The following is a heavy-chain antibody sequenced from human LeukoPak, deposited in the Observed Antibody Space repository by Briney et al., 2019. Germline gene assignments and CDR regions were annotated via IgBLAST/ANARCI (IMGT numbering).Heavy chain of an antibody. CDR2: IYSSGTT. Sequence: SETLSLTCTVSGGSISSYYWNWIRQPPGKGLEWIGYIYSSGTTNYNPSLRSRVSMSVDTSKNQFSLRLSSVTAADTAVYYCARRLYNWFDPWGQGTLVTVSS. CDR3: ARRLYNWFDP. V-gene: IGHV4-59*12. CDR1: GGSISSYY. J-gene: IGHJ5*02.